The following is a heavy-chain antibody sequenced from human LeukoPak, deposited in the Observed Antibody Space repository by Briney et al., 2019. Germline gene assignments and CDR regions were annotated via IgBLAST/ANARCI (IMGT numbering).Heavy chain of an antibody. Sequence: PSETLSLTCTVSGGSISSYYWSWIRQPPGKGLEWIGYIYYSGSTNYNPSLKSRVTISVDTSKNQFSLKLSSVTAADTAVYYCATLAAAGGGAFDIWGQGTMVTVSS. CDR3: ATLAAAGGGAFDI. V-gene: IGHV4-59*01. CDR1: GGSISSYY. CDR2: IYYSGST. J-gene: IGHJ3*02. D-gene: IGHD6-13*01.